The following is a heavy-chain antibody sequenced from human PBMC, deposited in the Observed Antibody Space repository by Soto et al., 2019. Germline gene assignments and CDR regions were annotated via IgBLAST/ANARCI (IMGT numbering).Heavy chain of an antibody. V-gene: IGHV3-48*02. CDR1: GFTFSSYS. Sequence: GGSLRLSCAASGFTFSSYSMNWVRQAPGKGLEWVSYISSSSSTIYYADSVKGRFTISRDNAKNSLYLQMNSLRDEDTAVYYWARGGLDNSGRFPYYLDYRGQGTLVTVSS. J-gene: IGHJ4*02. D-gene: IGHD6-19*01. CDR2: ISSSSSTI. CDR3: ARGGLDNSGRFPYYLDY.